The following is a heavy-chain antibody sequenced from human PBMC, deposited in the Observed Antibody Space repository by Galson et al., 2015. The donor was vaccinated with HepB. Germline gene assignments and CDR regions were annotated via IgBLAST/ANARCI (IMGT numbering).Heavy chain of an antibody. CDR1: GYTFIRYT. D-gene: IGHD2-2*01. J-gene: IGHJ6*02. V-gene: IGHV1-8*01. CDR3: ASGSVVVPAAGGWPYYYGMDV. CDR2: MNPNSGNT. Sequence: SVKVSCKASGYTFIRYTISWVRQAPGQGLEWMGWMNPNSGNTGYAQKFQGRVTMTRNTSISTAYMELSSLRSEDTAVYYCASGSVVVPAAGGWPYYYGMDVWGQGTTVTVSS.